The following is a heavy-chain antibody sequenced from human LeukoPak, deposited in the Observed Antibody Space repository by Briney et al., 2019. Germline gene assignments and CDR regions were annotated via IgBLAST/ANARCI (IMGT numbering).Heavy chain of an antibody. Sequence: PGRSLRLSCAASGFTFSSYAMHWVRQAPGKGLEWVAVISYDGSNKYYADSVKGRFTISRDNSKNTLYLQMNSLRAEDTAVYYCAKTKPTVAGVPYFDYWGQGTLVTVSS. CDR3: AKTKPTVAGVPYFDY. CDR1: GFTFSSYA. J-gene: IGHJ4*02. V-gene: IGHV3-30-3*01. D-gene: IGHD6-19*01. CDR2: ISYDGSNK.